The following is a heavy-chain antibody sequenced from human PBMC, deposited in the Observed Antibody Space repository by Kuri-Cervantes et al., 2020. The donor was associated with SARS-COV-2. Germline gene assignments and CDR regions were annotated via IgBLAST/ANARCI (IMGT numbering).Heavy chain of an antibody. V-gene: IGHV4-39*06. J-gene: IGHJ4*02. Sequence: SETLSLTCTVSGGSISSSSYYWGWIRQPPGKGLEWIGSIYYSGSTYYNPSLKSRVTISVDTSKNQFPLKLSSVTAADTAVYYCARVGRAGPFDYWGQGTLVTVSS. CDR3: ARVGRAGPFDY. D-gene: IGHD6-13*01. CDR1: GGSISSSSYY. CDR2: IYYSGST.